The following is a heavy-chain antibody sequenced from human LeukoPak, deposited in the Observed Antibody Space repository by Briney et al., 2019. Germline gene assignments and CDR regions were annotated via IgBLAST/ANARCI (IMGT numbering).Heavy chain of an antibody. CDR3: AKTYFDFYYYYYGMDV. V-gene: IGHV3-30*18. CDR2: ISYGESNK. Sequence: GGSLRLSCAASGFTFSSYGMHWVRQAPGKGLEWVAVISYGESNKYYADSVKGRFTISRDNSKNTLYLQMNSLRAEDTAVYYCAKTYFDFYYYYYGMDVWGQGTTVTVSS. D-gene: IGHD3-9*01. J-gene: IGHJ6*02. CDR1: GFTFSSYG.